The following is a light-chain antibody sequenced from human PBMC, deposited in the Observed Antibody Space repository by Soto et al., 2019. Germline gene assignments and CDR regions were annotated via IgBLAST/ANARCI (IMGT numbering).Light chain of an antibody. CDR1: SNDVGGYNY. Sequence: QSALTQPASASGSPGQSITISCTGTSNDVGGYNYVSWYQQHPGKAPKLIIYDVSNRPSGVSNRFSGSKSGNTASLTISGLQAEDEADYYCSSYTSSSTYVVFGGGTKLTVL. CDR3: SSYTSSSTYVV. CDR2: DVS. V-gene: IGLV2-14*01. J-gene: IGLJ2*01.